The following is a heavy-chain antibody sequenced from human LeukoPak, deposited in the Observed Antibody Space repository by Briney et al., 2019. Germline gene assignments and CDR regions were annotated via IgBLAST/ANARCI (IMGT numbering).Heavy chain of an antibody. CDR2: ISYDGSNK. CDR3: ARRVQYYFDY. CDR1: GFTFSSYA. V-gene: IGHV3-30-3*01. J-gene: IGHJ4*02. Sequence: GGSLRLSCAASGFTFSSYAMHWVRQAPGKGLEWVAVISYDGSNKYYADSVKGRFTISRDNSKNTLYLQVNSLRAEDTAVYYCARRVQYYFDYWGQGTLVTVSS.